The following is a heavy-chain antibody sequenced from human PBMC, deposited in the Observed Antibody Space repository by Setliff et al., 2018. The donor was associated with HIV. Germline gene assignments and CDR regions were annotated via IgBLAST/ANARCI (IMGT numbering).Heavy chain of an antibody. D-gene: IGHD1-26*01. V-gene: IGHV4-61*02. CDR3: ASGSPFDGFDM. CDR1: GGSISSGSNY. Sequence: SETLSLTCTVSGGSISSGSNYWSWIRQPAGKGLEWIGRIYTSGSTNYNPSLKSRVTISIDTSKSHFSLRLKSVTAADTALYYCASGSPFDGFDMWGQGTMVTVSS. CDR2: IYTSGST. J-gene: IGHJ3*02.